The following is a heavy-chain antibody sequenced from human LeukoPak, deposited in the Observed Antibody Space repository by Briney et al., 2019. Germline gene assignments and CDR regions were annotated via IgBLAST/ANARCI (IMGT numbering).Heavy chain of an antibody. D-gene: IGHD3-22*01. V-gene: IGHV4-39*01. CDR2: IYHSGRT. CDR1: GDYISSSSYY. CDR3: ARRRYYDSTGYFE. J-gene: IGHJ1*01. Sequence: PSEALSLTRAVSGDYISSSSYYWGWIRQSPGTGLEWIGDIYHSGRTYYNPSLKSRVAISIDTSKNQFSLGLRSMTAADTAVFYCARRRYYDSTGYFEWGRGTLVTVSS.